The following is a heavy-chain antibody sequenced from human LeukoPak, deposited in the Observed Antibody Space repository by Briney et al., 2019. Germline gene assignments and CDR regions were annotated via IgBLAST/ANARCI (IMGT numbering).Heavy chain of an antibody. V-gene: IGHV3-23*01. CDR1: GFTFSSYA. D-gene: IGHD6-13*01. CDR2: ISGSGGST. CDR3: AKDPLPGSSSWQYFDY. Sequence: PGGSLRLSCAASGFTFSSYAMSWVRQAPGKGLEWVSAISGSGGSTYYADSVKGRFTISRDTSKNTLYLQMNSLRAEDTAVYYCAKDPLPGSSSWQYFDYWGQGTLATVSS. J-gene: IGHJ4*02.